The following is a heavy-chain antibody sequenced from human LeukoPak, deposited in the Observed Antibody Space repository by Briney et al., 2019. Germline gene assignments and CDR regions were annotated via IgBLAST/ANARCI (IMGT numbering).Heavy chain of an antibody. D-gene: IGHD3-3*01. CDR2: IKQDGSEK. V-gene: IGHV3-7*01. Sequence: GGSLRLSCASAGFTFSSYWMSLVRESPGKRLWWVANIKQDGSEKYCVDAVKGRFTNSRDNAKKSLYMQMNSLRAEDTAVYYCARAEYDFWSGYYNYWGQGTLVTVSS. CDR1: GFTFSSYW. CDR3: ARAEYDFWSGYYNY. J-gene: IGHJ4*02.